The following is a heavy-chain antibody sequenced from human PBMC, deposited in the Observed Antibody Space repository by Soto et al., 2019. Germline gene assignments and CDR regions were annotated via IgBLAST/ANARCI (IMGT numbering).Heavy chain of an antibody. CDR1: GFTFSDSW. CDR2: IKPDESEK. D-gene: IGHD4-4*01. CDR3: VRGGSNYAS. V-gene: IGHV3-7*01. J-gene: IGHJ5*02. Sequence: HPGGPLRLSCTASGFTFSDSWMTWVRQAPGKGLEWVARIKPDESEKKYADSVKGRFSIARDNAKNSMYLQMDSLRGEDTAVYYCVRGGSNYASWGQGTLVTVSS.